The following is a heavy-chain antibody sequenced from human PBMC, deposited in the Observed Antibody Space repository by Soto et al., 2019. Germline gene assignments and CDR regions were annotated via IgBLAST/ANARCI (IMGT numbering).Heavy chain of an antibody. CDR2: INYSGNT. CDR3: ARDSGGFCSSPSCYVDY. D-gene: IGHD2-2*01. CDR1: GGSVSSGNYY. J-gene: IGHJ4*02. V-gene: IGHV4-61*01. Sequence: QVQLQESGPGLVKPAETLSLTCTVSGGSVSSGNYYWSWIRQPPGKGLEWIGYINYSGNTNYNPSLKSRVTISVDTSKNLFSLSLSSLTAADTAVYYSARDSGGFCSSPSCYVDYWGQGTLVTVSS.